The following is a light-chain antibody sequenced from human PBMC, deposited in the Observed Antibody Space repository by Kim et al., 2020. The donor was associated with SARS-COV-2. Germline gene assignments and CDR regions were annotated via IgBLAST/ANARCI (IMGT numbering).Light chain of an antibody. CDR3: QQRGSWPPAVT. J-gene: IGKJ4*01. CDR1: QNVGIN. CDR2: DAA. Sequence: PGEGATLSCRASQNVGINLAWYQQTPGQSPRLLIYDAAMRAAGIPDRFSGSGYGTDFTLTIGSLAPEDFAIYYCQQRGSWPPAVTFGGGTKVDIK. V-gene: IGKV3-11*01.